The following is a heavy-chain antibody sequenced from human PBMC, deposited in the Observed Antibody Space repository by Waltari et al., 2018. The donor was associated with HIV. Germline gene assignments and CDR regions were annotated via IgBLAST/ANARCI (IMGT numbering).Heavy chain of an antibody. CDR3: AKSDDGAWHYFIA. Sequence: QVQLVASGGGVVQPGWSLRPSCGVFGFTLSPHVRHWFRQAPGKGLEWVAVISKDGNRKFYADSVKGRFTISRDNSWNTLSLQMNSLRAEDTATYYCAKSDDGAWHYFIAWGQGTLVTVSS. CDR1: GFTLSPHV. D-gene: IGHD1-26*01. V-gene: IGHV3-30-3*02. CDR2: ISKDGNRK. J-gene: IGHJ5*02.